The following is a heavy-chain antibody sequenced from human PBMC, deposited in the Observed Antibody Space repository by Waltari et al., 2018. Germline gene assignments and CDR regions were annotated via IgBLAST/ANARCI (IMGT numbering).Heavy chain of an antibody. CDR1: GYTFTSYA. V-gene: IGHV1-3*01. D-gene: IGHD4-17*01. J-gene: IGHJ3*02. CDR3: AAKRDYVAWGAFDI. Sequence: QVQLVQSGAEVKKPGASVKVSCKASGYTFTSYAMHWVRQAPGQRLGWVGWINAGNGNTKDSRKFRGRVTITRDTSASTAYMELSSVRAEDTAVYYGAAKRDYVAWGAFDIWGQGTMVTVSS. CDR2: INAGNGNT.